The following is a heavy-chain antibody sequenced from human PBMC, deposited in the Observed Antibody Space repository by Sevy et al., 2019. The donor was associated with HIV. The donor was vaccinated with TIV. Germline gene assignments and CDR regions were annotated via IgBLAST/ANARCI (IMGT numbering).Heavy chain of an antibody. J-gene: IGHJ4*02. Sequence: GGSLRLSCAASGFTFSSYSMNWVRQAPGKGLEWVSSISSSSSYIYYADSVKGRFTISRDNAKNSLYLQMNSLRAEDTAVYYCARDLQFGYCTGVRGGLTRRWGQGTLVTVSS. CDR1: GFTFSSYS. V-gene: IGHV3-21*01. D-gene: IGHD2-8*02. CDR2: ISSSSSYI. CDR3: ARDLQFGYCTGVRGGLTRR.